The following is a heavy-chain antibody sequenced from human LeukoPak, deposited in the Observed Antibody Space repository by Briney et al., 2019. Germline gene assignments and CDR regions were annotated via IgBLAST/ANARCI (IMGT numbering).Heavy chain of an antibody. V-gene: IGHV4-59*01. D-gene: IGHD5-18*01. CDR3: ARYGYSYGQYYFDY. CDR1: GGSISSYF. Sequence: SETLSLTCSVSGGSISSYFWSWIRQPPGKGLEWIGYIYYSGTTNYNPSLKSRVTMSVDTSNNQFSLKLTSVTAADTAVYYCARYGYSYGQYYFDYWGQGTLVTVSS. CDR2: IYYSGTT. J-gene: IGHJ4*02.